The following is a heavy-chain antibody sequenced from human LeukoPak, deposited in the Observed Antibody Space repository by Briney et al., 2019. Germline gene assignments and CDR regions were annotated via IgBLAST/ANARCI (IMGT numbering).Heavy chain of an antibody. Sequence: GESLKISCKGSGYSYTSYWIGWVRQMPGKGLDWMGIIYPGDSDTRYSPSFQGQVTISADKSISTAYLQWSSLKASDTAMYYCARLTGLSSSWYYFDYWGQGTLVTVSS. CDR3: ARLTGLSSSWYYFDY. CDR2: IYPGDSDT. D-gene: IGHD6-13*01. J-gene: IGHJ4*02. CDR1: GYSYTSYW. V-gene: IGHV5-51*01.